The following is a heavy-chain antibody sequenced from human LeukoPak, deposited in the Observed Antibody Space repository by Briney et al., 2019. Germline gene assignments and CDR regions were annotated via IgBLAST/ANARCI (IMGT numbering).Heavy chain of an antibody. CDR3: ARQHKSYYMDV. Sequence: SQTLSLTCTVSGRSISSSSYYWGWIRQPPGKGLEWIGSIYYSGSTYYNPSLKSRVTISVDTSKNQFSLKLSSVTAADTAVYYCARQHKSYYMDVWGKGTTVTVSS. V-gene: IGHV4-39*01. CDR2: IYYSGST. CDR1: GRSISSSSYY. J-gene: IGHJ6*03.